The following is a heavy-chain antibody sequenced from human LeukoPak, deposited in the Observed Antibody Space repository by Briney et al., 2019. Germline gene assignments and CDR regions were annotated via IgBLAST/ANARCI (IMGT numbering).Heavy chain of an antibody. Sequence: GGSLRLSCAASGFTFSSYEMNWVRQAPGKGLEWVSYISSSGSTIYYADSVKGRFTISRDNAKNSLYLQMNSLRAEDTAVYYCAREIAVAGTLYYYYYYYMDVWGKGTTVTISS. CDR1: GFTFSSYE. V-gene: IGHV3-48*03. D-gene: IGHD6-19*01. CDR2: ISSSGSTI. J-gene: IGHJ6*03. CDR3: AREIAVAGTLYYYYYYYMDV.